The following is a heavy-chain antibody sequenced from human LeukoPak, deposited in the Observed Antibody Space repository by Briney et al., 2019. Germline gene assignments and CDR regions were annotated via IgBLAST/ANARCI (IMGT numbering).Heavy chain of an antibody. CDR3: TRLGYYYDSEVYNFDY. Sequence: GGSLRLSCAASGFTFSGSAMHWVRQASGKGLEWVGRIRSKANSYATAYAGSVKGRFTISRDDSKNTAYLQMNSLKTEDTAVYYCTRLGYYYDSEVYNFDYWGQGTLVTVSS. CDR2: IRSKANSYAT. J-gene: IGHJ4*02. D-gene: IGHD3-22*01. CDR1: GFTFSGSA. V-gene: IGHV3-73*01.